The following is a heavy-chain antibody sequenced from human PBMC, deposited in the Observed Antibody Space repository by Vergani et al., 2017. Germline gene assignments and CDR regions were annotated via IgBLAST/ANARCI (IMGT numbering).Heavy chain of an antibody. CDR1: GFTFSSYG. J-gene: IGHJ6*02. D-gene: IGHD5-12*01. CDR3: AKDHLVAHDDYYYGMDV. CDR2: ISYDGSNK. Sequence: VQLVESGGGLVKPGGSLRLSCAASGFTFSSYGMHWVRQAPGKGLEWVAVISYDGSNKYYADSVKGRFTISRDNSKNTLYLQMNSLRAEDTAVYYCAKDHLVAHDDYYYGMDVWGQGP. V-gene: IGHV3-30*18.